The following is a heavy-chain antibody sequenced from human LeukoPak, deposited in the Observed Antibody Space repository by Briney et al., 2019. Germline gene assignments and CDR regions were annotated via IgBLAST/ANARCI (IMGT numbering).Heavy chain of an antibody. CDR3: AKDRIVVVVAATHIH. CDR1: GFTFSSYG. Sequence: GGTLRLSCAASGFTFSSYGMSWVRQALGKGLEWVSAISGSGGSTYYADSVKGRFTISRDNSKNTVSLQMNSLSAEDTALYYCAKDRIVVVVAATHIHWGQGTLVTVSS. J-gene: IGHJ1*01. CDR2: ISGSGGST. D-gene: IGHD2-15*01. V-gene: IGHV3-23*01.